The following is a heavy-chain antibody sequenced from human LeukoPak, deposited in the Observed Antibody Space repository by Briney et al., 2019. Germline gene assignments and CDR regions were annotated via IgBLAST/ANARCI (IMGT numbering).Heavy chain of an antibody. CDR3: AKSKLEWELLPLDY. CDR2: ISGSGGST. J-gene: IGHJ4*02. Sequence: PGGSLRLSCAASGFTFSSYAMSWVRQAPGKGLEWVSAISGSGGSTYYADSVKGRFTISRDNSKNTLYLQMNSLRAEDTAVYYCAKSKLEWELLPLDYWGQGTLVTVSS. V-gene: IGHV3-23*01. D-gene: IGHD1-26*01. CDR1: GFTFSSYA.